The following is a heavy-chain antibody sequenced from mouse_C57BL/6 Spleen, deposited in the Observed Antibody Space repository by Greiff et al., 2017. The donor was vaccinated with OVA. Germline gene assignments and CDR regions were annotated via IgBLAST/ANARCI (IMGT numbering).Heavy chain of an antibody. J-gene: IGHJ2*01. V-gene: IGHV1-69*01. CDR3: ARARYGYDSGFDY. CDR1: GYTFTSYW. CDR2: IDPSDSYT. D-gene: IGHD2-2*01. Sequence: QVQLQQPGAELVMPGASVKLSCKASGYTFTSYWMHWVKQRPGQGLEWIGEIDPSDSYTNYNQKFKGKSTLTVDKSSSTAYMQLSSLTSEDSAVYYCARARYGYDSGFDYWGQGTTLTVSS.